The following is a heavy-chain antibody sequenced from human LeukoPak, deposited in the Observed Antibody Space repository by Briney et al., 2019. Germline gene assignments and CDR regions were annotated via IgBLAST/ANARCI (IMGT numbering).Heavy chain of an antibody. Sequence: SGTLSLTCAVSGGSISSSNWWSWVRQPPGKGLEWIGYIYYSGSTYYNPSLKSRVTISVDTSKNQFSLKLSSVTAADTAVYYCARGGYSYGPDDYWGQGTLVTVSS. V-gene: IGHV4-4*02. CDR3: ARGGYSYGPDDY. D-gene: IGHD5-18*01. J-gene: IGHJ4*02. CDR1: GGSISSSNW. CDR2: IYYSGST.